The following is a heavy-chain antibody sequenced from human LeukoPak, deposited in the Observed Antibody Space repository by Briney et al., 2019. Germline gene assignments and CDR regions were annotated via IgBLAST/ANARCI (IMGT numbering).Heavy chain of an antibody. CDR2: IYYDGSEK. J-gene: IGHJ4*02. Sequence: GGSLRLSCAASGFIFSNYAMHWVRQAPGKGLEWAAGIYYDGSEKFYADSVRGRFTISRDNSRNTLYLQMNSLRAEDTAVYYCAKDSLGGVVPAAISAYWGQGTLVTVSS. V-gene: IGHV3-30*02. CDR1: GFIFSNYA. CDR3: AKDSLGGVVPAAISAY. D-gene: IGHD2-2*02.